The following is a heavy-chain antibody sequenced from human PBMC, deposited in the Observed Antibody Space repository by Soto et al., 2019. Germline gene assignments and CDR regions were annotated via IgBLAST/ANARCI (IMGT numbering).Heavy chain of an antibody. D-gene: IGHD6-6*01. V-gene: IGHV3-9*01. CDR3: GKASRSSIAAPGYFDY. J-gene: IGHJ4*02. CDR1: GFTFDDYA. CDR2: ISWNSGSI. Sequence: EVQLVESGGGLVQPGRSLRLSCAASGFTFDDYAMHWVRQAPGKGLEWVSGISWNSGSIGYADSVKGRFTISRDNAKNSLYLQMNSLRAEDTALYYCGKASRSSIAAPGYFDYWGQGTLVTVSS.